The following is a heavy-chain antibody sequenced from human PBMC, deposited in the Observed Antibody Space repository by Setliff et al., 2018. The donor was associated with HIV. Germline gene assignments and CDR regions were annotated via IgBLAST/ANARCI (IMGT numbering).Heavy chain of an antibody. CDR2: IWYDGSNK. J-gene: IGHJ5*02. V-gene: IGHV3-33*06. Sequence: GGSLRLSCAASGFTFSSYGMHWVRQAPGKGLEWVAVIWYDGSNKYYADSVKGRFTISRDNSKKTLYLQMNSLRAEDTAVYYCAKERVPAAQGNWFDPWGQGTLVTVSS. CDR1: GFTFSSYG. D-gene: IGHD2-2*01. CDR3: AKERVPAAQGNWFDP.